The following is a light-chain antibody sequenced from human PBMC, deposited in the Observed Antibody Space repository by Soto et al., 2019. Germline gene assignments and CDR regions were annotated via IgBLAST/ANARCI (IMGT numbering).Light chain of an antibody. J-gene: IGKJ1*01. Sequence: EIVLTQSPGTLSLSPGERATLSCRASQSVSSSFLAWYQQKPDQAPRLLIYGASSRATGIPDRFSGSGSGTHFTLTISRLEPEDFAVYYCQQYGSSPTFGQGTKVEIK. CDR1: QSVSSSF. CDR3: QQYGSSPT. V-gene: IGKV3-20*01. CDR2: GAS.